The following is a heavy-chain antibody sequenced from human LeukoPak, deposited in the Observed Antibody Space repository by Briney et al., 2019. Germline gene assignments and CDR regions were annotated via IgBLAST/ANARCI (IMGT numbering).Heavy chain of an antibody. CDR3: ARDGGGTTMRTYYYYMDV. CDR1: GGSISSYY. D-gene: IGHD1-7*01. Sequence: KPSETLSLTCTVSGGSISSYYWSWIRQPPGKRLEWIGYIYYSGSTNYNPSLKSRVTISVDTSKNQFSLKLSSVTAADTAVYYCARDGGGTTMRTYYYYMDVWGKGTTVTVFS. CDR2: IYYSGST. V-gene: IGHV4-59*01. J-gene: IGHJ6*03.